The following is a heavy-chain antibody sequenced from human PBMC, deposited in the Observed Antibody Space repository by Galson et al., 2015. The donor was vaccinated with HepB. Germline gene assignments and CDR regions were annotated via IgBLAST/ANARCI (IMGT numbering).Heavy chain of an antibody. Sequence: SVKVSCKASGGTFSSYAISWVRQAPGQGLEWMGGIIPIFGTANYAQKFQGRVTMAEDTSTDTAYMELSSLRSEDTAVYYCATVKGRIAARPVYWGQGTLVTVSS. CDR2: IIPIFGTA. V-gene: IGHV1-69*06. CDR1: GGTFSSYA. D-gene: IGHD6-6*01. CDR3: ATVKGRIAARPVY. J-gene: IGHJ4*02.